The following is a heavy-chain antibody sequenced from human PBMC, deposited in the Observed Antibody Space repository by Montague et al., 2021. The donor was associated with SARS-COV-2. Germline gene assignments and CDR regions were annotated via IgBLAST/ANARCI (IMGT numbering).Heavy chain of an antibody. CDR2: IYYSGST. Sequence: SETLSLTCTVSGGSISSYYWSWIRQPPGKGLELIGYIYYSGSTNYNPSLTSRVTISVDTSKNQFSLTLSSVAAAGTAVYYCSRGFDYWGQGTLVTVSS. J-gene: IGHJ4*02. CDR1: GGSISSYY. V-gene: IGHV4-59*01. CDR3: SRGFDY.